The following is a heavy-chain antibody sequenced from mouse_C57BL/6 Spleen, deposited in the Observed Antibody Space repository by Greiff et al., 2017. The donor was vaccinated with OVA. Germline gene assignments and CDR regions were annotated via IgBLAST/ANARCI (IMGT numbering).Heavy chain of an antibody. CDR1: GYTFTDYN. CDR2: INPNNGGT. D-gene: IGHD1-2*01. V-gene: IGHV1-18*01. J-gene: IGHJ2*01. CDR3: ARSDTTAYYFDY. Sequence: EVKLQESGPELVKPGASVKIPCKASGYTFTDYNMDWVKQSHGKSLEWIGDINPNNGGTIYNQKFKGKATLTVDKSSSTAYMELRSLTSEDTAVYYCARSDTTAYYFDYWGQGTTLTVSS.